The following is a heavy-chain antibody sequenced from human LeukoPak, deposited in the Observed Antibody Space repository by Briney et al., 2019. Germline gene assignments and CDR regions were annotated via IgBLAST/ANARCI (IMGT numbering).Heavy chain of an antibody. J-gene: IGHJ4*02. Sequence: QPGGSLRLACAASAFSVGSHYMGWDSQAAGKGIGWDSVISSSGSTFHATSVKGRFSIPRDNSKNTLYLQMNSLRAEDTAVYYCSSARGSSYGSLGDWGQGTLVTVSS. CDR1: AFSVGSHY. CDR3: SSARGSSYGSLGD. V-gene: IGHV3-53*01. D-gene: IGHD5-18*01. CDR2: ISSSGST.